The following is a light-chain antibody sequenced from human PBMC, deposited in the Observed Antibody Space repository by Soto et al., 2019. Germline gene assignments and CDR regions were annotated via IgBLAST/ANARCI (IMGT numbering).Light chain of an antibody. CDR1: QSVSSSY. CDR2: GAS. Sequence: ENVLTQSPGTLSLSPGERATLSCRASQSVSSSYLAWYQQKPGQAPRLLIYGASSRATGIPDRFSGSGSGTDFTLTISRLESADFAVYYCQHYGSSPWTFGQGTKLEIK. J-gene: IGKJ1*01. CDR3: QHYGSSPWT. V-gene: IGKV3-20*01.